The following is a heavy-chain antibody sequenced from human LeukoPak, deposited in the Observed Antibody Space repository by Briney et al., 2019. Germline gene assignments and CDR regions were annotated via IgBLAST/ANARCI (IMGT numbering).Heavy chain of an antibody. CDR3: ARFAKGWHRKGYFDY. Sequence: SETLSLTCTVSGGSISSSSYYWGWIRQPPGKGLEWIGSIYYSGSTYYNPSLKSRVTISVDTSKNQFSLKLSSVTAADTAVYYCARFAKGWHRKGYFDYWGQGTLVTVSS. D-gene: IGHD2-15*01. CDR1: GGSISSSSYY. J-gene: IGHJ4*02. CDR2: IYYSGST. V-gene: IGHV4-39*01.